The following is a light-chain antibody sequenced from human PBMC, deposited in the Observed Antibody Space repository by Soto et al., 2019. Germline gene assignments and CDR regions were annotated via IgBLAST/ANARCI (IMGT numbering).Light chain of an antibody. CDR2: DVS. CDR3: SSYTSTNSLYV. Sequence: QSVLTQSASVSGSPGQSITISCTGTSSDVGGYNYVSWYQQHPGKAPKLMIYDVSNRPSGVSNRFSGSKSGNTASLTISGLQAEDEADYYCSSYTSTNSLYVFGTGTKVTVL. J-gene: IGLJ1*01. V-gene: IGLV2-14*01. CDR1: SSDVGGYNY.